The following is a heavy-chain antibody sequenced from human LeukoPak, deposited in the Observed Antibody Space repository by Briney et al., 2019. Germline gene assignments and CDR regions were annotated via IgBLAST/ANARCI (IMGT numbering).Heavy chain of an antibody. J-gene: IGHJ6*03. D-gene: IGHD4-17*01. Sequence: SETLSLTCAVYGGSFSGYYWSWIRQPPGKGLEWIGEINHSGSTNYNPSLKSRVAISVDTSKNQFSLKLSSVTAADTAVYYCARVNDGDRYYYYYYMDVWGKGTTVTVSS. CDR2: INHSGST. CDR3: ARVNDGDRYYYYYYMDV. V-gene: IGHV4-34*01. CDR1: GGSFSGYY.